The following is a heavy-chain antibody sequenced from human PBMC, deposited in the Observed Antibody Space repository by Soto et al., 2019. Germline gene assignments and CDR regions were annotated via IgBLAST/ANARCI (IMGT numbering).Heavy chain of an antibody. CDR1: GGSISSSSYY. CDR3: ARHSKGRTPVAY. Sequence: SETLSLTCTVSGGSISSSSYYWGWIRQPPGKGLEWIGSIYYSGSTYYNPSLKSRVTISVDTSKNQFSLKLSSVTAADTAVYYCARHSKGRTPVAYWGQGTLVTVSS. D-gene: IGHD2-15*01. J-gene: IGHJ4*02. CDR2: IYYSGST. V-gene: IGHV4-39*01.